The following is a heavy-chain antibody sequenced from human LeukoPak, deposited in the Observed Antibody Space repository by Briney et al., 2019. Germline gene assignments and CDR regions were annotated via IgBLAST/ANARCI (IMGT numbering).Heavy chain of an antibody. CDR1: SYTFISYG. D-gene: IGHD3-10*01. CDR3: ARDSGERGSGSYLIAY. Sequence: ASVKVSCKASSYTFISYGISWVRQAPGQGLEWMGWINPNSGGTNYAQKFQGRVTMTRDTSISTAYMELSRLRSDDTAVYDCARDSGERGSGSYLIAYWGQGTLVTVSS. V-gene: IGHV1-2*02. CDR2: INPNSGGT. J-gene: IGHJ4*02.